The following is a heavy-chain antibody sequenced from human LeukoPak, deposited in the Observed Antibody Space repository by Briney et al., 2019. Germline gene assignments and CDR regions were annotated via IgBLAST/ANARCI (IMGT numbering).Heavy chain of an antibody. J-gene: IGHJ3*02. CDR3: AKDKDYGDYLYAFDI. Sequence: PGGSLRLSCAASGFTFSDYYMSWIRQAPGKGLEWVSYISSSGSTIYYADSVKGRFTISRDNAKNSLYLQMNSLRAEDTALYYCAKDKDYGDYLYAFDIWGQGTMVTVSS. D-gene: IGHD4-17*01. CDR1: GFTFSDYY. CDR2: ISSSGSTI. V-gene: IGHV3-11*01.